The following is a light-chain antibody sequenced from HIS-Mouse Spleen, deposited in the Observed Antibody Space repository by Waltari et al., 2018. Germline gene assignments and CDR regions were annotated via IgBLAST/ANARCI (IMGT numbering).Light chain of an antibody. Sequence: QSALTQPASVSGSPGQSITISCTGTSSDVGSYNLVSWYHQHPGKAPKLMIYEGSKRPSGVSNRFSGSKSGNTASLTISGLQAEDEADYYCCSYAGSYTYVFGTGTKVTVL. CDR1: SSDVGSYNL. J-gene: IGLJ1*01. V-gene: IGLV2-23*01. CDR2: EGS. CDR3: CSYAGSYTYV.